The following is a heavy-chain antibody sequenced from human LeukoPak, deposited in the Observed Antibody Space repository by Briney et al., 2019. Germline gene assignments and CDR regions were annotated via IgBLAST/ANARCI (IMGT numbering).Heavy chain of an antibody. V-gene: IGHV5-51*01. Sequence: GESLKISCKVSGYDFTTFWIGWVRQMPGKGLEWVGVIHSGDSDTRYSPSFQGQVTISVDKSIRTAFLQWSSLKASDTAIFYCARGPTSDVFDFWGQGTMVTVSS. CDR1: GYDFTTFW. CDR2: IHSGDSDT. CDR3: ARGPTSDVFDF. J-gene: IGHJ3*01. D-gene: IGHD2-21*02.